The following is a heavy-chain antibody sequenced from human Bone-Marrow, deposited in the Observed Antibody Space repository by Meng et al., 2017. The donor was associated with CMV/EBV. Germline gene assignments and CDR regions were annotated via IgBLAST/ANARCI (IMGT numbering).Heavy chain of an antibody. Sequence: LFCAASVFHFDESTLHWLRHTPGKGLECVSVVNWDGGGIFYADSVKGRFTISRDNSKKSLFLQMNSLKPEDSGLYFCAKEFLPDTFDSWGQGTLVTVSS. CDR3: AKEFLPDTFDS. V-gene: IGHV3-43*01. CDR1: VFHFDEST. CDR2: VNWDGGGI. J-gene: IGHJ4*02.